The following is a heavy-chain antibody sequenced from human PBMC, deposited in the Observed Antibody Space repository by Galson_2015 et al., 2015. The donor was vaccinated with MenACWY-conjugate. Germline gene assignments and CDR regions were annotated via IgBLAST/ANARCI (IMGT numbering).Heavy chain of an antibody. CDR2: IKSKTDGGTT. Sequence: SLRLSCAASGFTFRNAWMNWVRQAPGKGLEWVGRIKSKTDGGTTDYAAPVKGRFTISRDDSKNTLYLQMNSLKTEDTAVYYCTTLSRVTSSGGGGDFDYWGQGTLVTVSS. J-gene: IGHJ4*02. CDR3: TTLSRVTSSGGGGDFDY. V-gene: IGHV3-15*07. D-gene: IGHD4-11*01. CDR1: GFTFRNAW.